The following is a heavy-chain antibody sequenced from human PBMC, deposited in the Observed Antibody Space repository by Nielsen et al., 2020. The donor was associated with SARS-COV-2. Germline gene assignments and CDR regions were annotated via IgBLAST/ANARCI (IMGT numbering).Heavy chain of an antibody. CDR2: ISYDGSNK. CDR1: GFTFSSYG. Sequence: GESLKISCAASGFTFSSYGMHWVRQAPGKGLEWVAVISYDGSNKYYADSVKGRFTISRDNSKNTLYLQMNSLRAEDTAVYYCARGENSSGWLDAFDIWGQGTMVTVSS. D-gene: IGHD6-19*01. CDR3: ARGENSSGWLDAFDI. V-gene: IGHV3-30*03. J-gene: IGHJ3*02.